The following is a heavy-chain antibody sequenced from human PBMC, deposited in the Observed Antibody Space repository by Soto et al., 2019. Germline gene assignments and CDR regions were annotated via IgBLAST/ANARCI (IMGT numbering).Heavy chain of an antibody. V-gene: IGHV3-30*18. J-gene: IGHJ6*03. CDR2: ISYDGSNK. D-gene: IGHD2-15*01. Sequence: PGGSLRLSCAASGFTFSSYGMHWVRQAPGKGLEWVAVISYDGSNKYYADSVKGRFTISRDNSKNTLYLQMNSLRAEDTAVYYCAKEEVVAATVFGRIIRSEVDYYYMDVWGKGTTVTVSS. CDR3: AKEEVVAATVFGRIIRSEVDYYYMDV. CDR1: GFTFSSYG.